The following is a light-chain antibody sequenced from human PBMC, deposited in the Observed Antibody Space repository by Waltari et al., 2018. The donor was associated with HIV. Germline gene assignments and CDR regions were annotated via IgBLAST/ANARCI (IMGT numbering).Light chain of an antibody. V-gene: IGKV3-20*01. CDR2: DAS. Sequence: EIVLTQSPGTLSLSLGERPTLSCRASQSVNSNFLAWYQHKPGQAPRLLIYDASTRATGIPDKFSGSGSGSDFTLTISRLEPEDFAVYYCQQYAGFPLTFGGGTKVDIK. CDR3: QQYAGFPLT. J-gene: IGKJ4*01. CDR1: QSVNSNF.